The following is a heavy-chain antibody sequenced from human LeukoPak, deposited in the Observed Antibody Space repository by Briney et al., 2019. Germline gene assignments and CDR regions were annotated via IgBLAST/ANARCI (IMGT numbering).Heavy chain of an antibody. CDR3: ARREVRGVKAFDI. D-gene: IGHD3-10*01. CDR1: GSIFTSYW. V-gene: IGHV5-51*01. CDR2: IYPGDSDT. Sequence: GASLQISCKGSGSIFTSYWIGWVRQLPGKGLEWMGIIYPGDSDTRYSPSFQGQVTISADKSISTAYLQWSSLKASDTAMYYCARREVRGVKAFDIWGQGTMVTVSS. J-gene: IGHJ3*02.